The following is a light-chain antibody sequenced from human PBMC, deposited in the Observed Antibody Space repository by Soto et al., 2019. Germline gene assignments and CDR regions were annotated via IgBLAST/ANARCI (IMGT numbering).Light chain of an antibody. V-gene: IGLV2-14*01. CDR3: SSYTSSLHVV. J-gene: IGLJ2*01. CDR2: DVS. CDR1: SSDVGGYNY. Sequence: QSALTQPASVSGSPGQSITISCTGTSSDVGGYNYVSWYQQHPGKAPKLMIYDVSNRPSGVSNRFSGSKSGNTASLTISGLQAEDEADSYCSSYTSSLHVVFGGGTKVTVL.